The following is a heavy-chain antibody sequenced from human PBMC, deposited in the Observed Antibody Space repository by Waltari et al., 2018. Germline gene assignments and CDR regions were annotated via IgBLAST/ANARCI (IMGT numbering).Heavy chain of an antibody. V-gene: IGHV3-30*02. J-gene: IGHJ5*02. CDR3: AKDPLGVTISRA. D-gene: IGHD2-21*02. CDR1: GFTFSRYG. CDR2: IRYDGSNK. Sequence: QVQLVESGGGVVQPGGSLRLSCAASGFTFSRYGMHWVRQSPGKGLEWVAFIRYDGSNKYYADSVKGRFTISRDNSKNTLYLQMNSLRAEDTAVYYCAKDPLGVTISRAWGQGTLVTVSS.